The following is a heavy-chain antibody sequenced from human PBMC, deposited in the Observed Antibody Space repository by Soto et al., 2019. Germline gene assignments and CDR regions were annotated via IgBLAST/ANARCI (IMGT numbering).Heavy chain of an antibody. CDR3: ARVGCSGGSCYSQPRTPPY. CDR2: ISYDGSNK. J-gene: IGHJ4*02. CDR1: GFTFSSYA. V-gene: IGHV3-30-3*01. D-gene: IGHD2-15*01. Sequence: GSLRLSCAASGFTFSSYAMHWVRQAPGKGLEWVAVISYDGSNKYYADSVKGRFTISRDNSKNTLYLQMNSLRAEDTAVYYCARVGCSGGSCYSQPRTPPYWGQGTLVTVSS.